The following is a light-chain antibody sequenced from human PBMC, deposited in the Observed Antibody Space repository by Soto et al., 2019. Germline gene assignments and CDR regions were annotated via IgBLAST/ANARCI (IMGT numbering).Light chain of an antibody. CDR1: QSTTRDF. J-gene: IGKJ2*01. Sequence: EIVLTQSPGTLSLSPGERATLSCRASQSTTRDFLAWYQQKPGQAPRLLMSGASSRATGLPDRFTGSGSGRNFTLTITRLESEDCAVYYWQHYGGSPPYTFGQGTRLEIK. V-gene: IGKV3-20*01. CDR2: GAS. CDR3: QHYGGSPPYT.